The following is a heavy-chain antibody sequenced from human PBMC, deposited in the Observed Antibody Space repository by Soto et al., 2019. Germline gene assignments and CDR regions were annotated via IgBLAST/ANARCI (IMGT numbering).Heavy chain of an antibody. CDR1: GGSISSAAYY. J-gene: IGHJ4*02. D-gene: IGHD3-22*01. V-gene: IGHV4-31*03. CDR3: ATQTYYYDSSGSIKGYYFDY. CDR2: ITYIGST. Sequence: SETLSLTCTVSGGSISSAAYYWSWIRQHPGKGLEWIGYITYIGSTYYNPSLKSRVTISVDTSKTQFSLKLSSVTAADTAVYYCATQTYYYDSSGSIKGYYFDYWGQGTLVTVSS.